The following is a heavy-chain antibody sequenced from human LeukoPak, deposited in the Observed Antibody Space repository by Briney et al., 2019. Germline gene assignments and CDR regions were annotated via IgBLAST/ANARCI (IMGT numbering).Heavy chain of an antibody. CDR2: ISGSGGST. Sequence: GGSLRLSCAASGVTFSSYVMSWGCQAPGEGLGWVLAISGSGGSTYYADSMKGRFTIYRDYTKNTLYLQMNSQRVEDTAVYYYAKGGYVYDSSGHNYLDHWGQGTLVTVSS. J-gene: IGHJ4*02. CDR3: AKGGYVYDSSGHNYLDH. CDR1: GVTFSSYV. V-gene: IGHV3-23*01. D-gene: IGHD3-22*01.